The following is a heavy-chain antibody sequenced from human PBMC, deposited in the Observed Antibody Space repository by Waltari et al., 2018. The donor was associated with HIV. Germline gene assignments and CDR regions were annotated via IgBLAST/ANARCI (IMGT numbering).Heavy chain of an antibody. V-gene: IGHV4-4*07. D-gene: IGHD2-8*01. CDR1: GGSISSYY. CDR3: ARDSYCTNGVCSYYYGMDV. Sequence: QVQLQESGPGLVKPSETLSLTCTVSGGSISSYYWSWIRQPAGKGLEWIGRIYTSGSTNYHPSLKSRVTMSVDTSKNQFSLKLSSVTAADTAVYYCARDSYCTNGVCSYYYGMDVWGQGTTVTVSS. CDR2: IYTSGST. J-gene: IGHJ6*02.